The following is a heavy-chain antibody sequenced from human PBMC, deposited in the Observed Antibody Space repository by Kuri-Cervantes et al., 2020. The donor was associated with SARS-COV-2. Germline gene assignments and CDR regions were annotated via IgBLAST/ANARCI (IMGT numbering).Heavy chain of an antibody. Sequence: GESLKISCAASGFTFSSYSMNWVRQAPGKGLEWVSYISSNSNTIYYADSVKGRFTISRDNAKNSLYLQMDSLRVEDTVVYYCARDRRGDYWGQGTLVTVSS. CDR3: ARDRRGDY. J-gene: IGHJ4*02. V-gene: IGHV3-48*01. D-gene: IGHD3-10*01. CDR1: GFTFSSYS. CDR2: ISSNSNTI.